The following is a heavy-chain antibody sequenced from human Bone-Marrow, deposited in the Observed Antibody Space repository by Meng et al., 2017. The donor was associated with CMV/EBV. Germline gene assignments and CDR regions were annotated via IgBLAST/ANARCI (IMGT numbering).Heavy chain of an antibody. D-gene: IGHD1-26*01. V-gene: IGHV3-20*01. Sequence: VTLDDYGMSWVGQAQGKGLEWVAGINWNGGRTGYEDCVKGRFTISRDNAKNTLYLQMNSLRAEDKALYHGAREGAWELSQRSAFDIWGQGTMVTVSS. J-gene: IGHJ3*02. CDR3: AREGAWELSQRSAFDI. CDR1: VTLDDYG. CDR2: INWNGGRT.